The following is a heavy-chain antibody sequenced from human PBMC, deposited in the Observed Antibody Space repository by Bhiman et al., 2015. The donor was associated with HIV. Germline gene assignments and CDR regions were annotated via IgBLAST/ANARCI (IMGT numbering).Heavy chain of an antibody. CDR2: ISGSGIST. V-gene: IGHV3-23*04. Sequence: EVQLVESGGGVVQPGGSLRLSCAGSGFSFSSYALSWVRQAPGKGLEWVSLISGSGISTHYRGSVKGRFSISRDNSKNTLYLQMRSLSGEDTAVYYCVKGSGSFPRGNSFDYWGQGTVVTVSS. D-gene: IGHD3-10*01. CDR1: GFSFSSYA. CDR3: VKGSGSFPRGNSFDY. J-gene: IGHJ4*02.